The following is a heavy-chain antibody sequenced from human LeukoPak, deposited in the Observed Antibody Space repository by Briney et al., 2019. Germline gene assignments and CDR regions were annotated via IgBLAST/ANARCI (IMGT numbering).Heavy chain of an antibody. Sequence: GGSLRLSCAASGLTFSAFGMHWVRPAAGKGLEWLSIIYFDGSSKYYADSVKGRFTISRDNSKNTLYLQMHSLRAEDTAVYYCARGSESYFQPHFDYWGQGTLVTVSS. CDR3: ARGSESYFQPHFDY. V-gene: IGHV3-33*01. D-gene: IGHD1-26*01. CDR1: GLTFSAFG. J-gene: IGHJ4*02. CDR2: IYFDGSSK.